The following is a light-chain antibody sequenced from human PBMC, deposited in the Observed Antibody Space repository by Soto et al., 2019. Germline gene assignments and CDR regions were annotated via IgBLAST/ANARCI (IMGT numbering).Light chain of an antibody. CDR1: SSDVGGYNY. J-gene: IGLJ2*01. Sequence: QSALTQPASVSGSPGQSITISCAGTSSDVGGYNYVSWYQQHPGKVPRLIISDVKKRPSGVSDRFSGSKSGNTASLTISGLQAEDEDDYYCSSFTRSVTVVFGGGTKLTVL. CDR2: DVK. V-gene: IGLV2-14*03. CDR3: SSFTRSVTVV.